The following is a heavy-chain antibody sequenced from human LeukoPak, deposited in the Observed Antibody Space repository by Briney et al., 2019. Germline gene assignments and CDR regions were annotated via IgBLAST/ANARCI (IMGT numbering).Heavy chain of an antibody. V-gene: IGHV3-30*02. D-gene: IGHD6-13*01. Sequence: GGSLRLSCAASGFTSSSYGMHWVRQAPGKGLEWVAFIRYDGSNKYYADSVKGRFTISRDNAKNSMYLQMYSLRAEDTAVYYCARGPKYISATGPYYFDYWGQGTPVTVSS. CDR2: IRYDGSNK. J-gene: IGHJ4*02. CDR1: GFTSSSYG. CDR3: ARGPKYISATGPYYFDY.